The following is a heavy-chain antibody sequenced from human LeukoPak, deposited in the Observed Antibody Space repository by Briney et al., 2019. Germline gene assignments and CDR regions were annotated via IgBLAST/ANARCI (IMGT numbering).Heavy chain of an antibody. J-gene: IGHJ3*02. D-gene: IGHD3-9*01. CDR1: GGSISSYY. CDR3: ARVISNYDILTGPTQRSNDAFDI. CDR2: IYTSGST. V-gene: IGHV4-4*07. Sequence: SETLSLTCTVSGGSISSYYWSWIRQPAGKGLEWIGRIYTSGSTNYNPSLKSRVTMSVDTSKNQFSLKLSSVTAADTAVYYCARVISNYDILTGPTQRSNDAFDIWGQGTMVTVSS.